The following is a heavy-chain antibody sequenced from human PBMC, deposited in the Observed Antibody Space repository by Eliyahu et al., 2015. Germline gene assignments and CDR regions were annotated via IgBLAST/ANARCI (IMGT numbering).Heavy chain of an antibody. D-gene: IGHD3-16*02. CDR1: GFTXSAYS. CDR2: ISSSTTTI. J-gene: IGHJ4*02. V-gene: IGHV3-48*02. CDR3: ARVRLRLGELSLLFDH. Sequence: EVQLVESGGGLVQPGGSLRLSCTASGFTXSAYSMTWVRLAPAKGLXWVSYISSSTTTIYNAXSVQGRFTISRDNAKNSLYLQMNSLRDEDTAVYYCARVRLRLGELSLLFDHWGQGTLVTVSS.